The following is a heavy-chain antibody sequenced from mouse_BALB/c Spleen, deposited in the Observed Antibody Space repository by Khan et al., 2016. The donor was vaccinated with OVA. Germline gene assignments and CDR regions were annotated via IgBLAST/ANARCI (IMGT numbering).Heavy chain of an antibody. CDR1: GFTFSDYG. Sequence: EVELVESGGGLVQPGGSRKLSCAASGFTFSDYGMAWVRPAPGKGPEWVAFISDFAYTIYYADTVTGRFTISRENAKNNLSLEMSSLRSEGTAMYYCARGGGTAPFAGWGLGTLVTVSA. V-gene: IGHV5-15*02. J-gene: IGHJ3*01. CDR3: ARGGGTAPFAG. CDR2: ISDFAYTI. D-gene: IGHD1-2*01.